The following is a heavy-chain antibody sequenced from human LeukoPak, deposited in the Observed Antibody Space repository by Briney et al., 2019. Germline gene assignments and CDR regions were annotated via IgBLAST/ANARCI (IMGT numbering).Heavy chain of an antibody. D-gene: IGHD6-13*01. V-gene: IGHV3-7*01. CDR2: IKQDGGEK. J-gene: IGHJ6*03. CDR3: AKDATAVPGTVYMDV. Sequence: GGSLRLSCAASGFTFSNYWMSWVRQAPGKGLEWVANIKQDGGEKYYVDSVKGRFTISRDNAKNSLYLQMTSLRAEDTALYYCAKDATAVPGTVYMDVWGKGTTVTISS. CDR1: GFTFSNYW.